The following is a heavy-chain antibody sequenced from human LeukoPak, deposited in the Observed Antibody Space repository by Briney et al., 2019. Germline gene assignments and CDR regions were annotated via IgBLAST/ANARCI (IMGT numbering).Heavy chain of an antibody. Sequence: GRSLRLSCAASGFTFSIYGMHWVSQAPGKGLEWVAVIWYDGSNKYCADSVKGRFTISRDNSKNTLYLQMNSLRAEDTGVYYCAKDHCEYYYDSSGCYDAFDIWGQGTMVTVSS. D-gene: IGHD3-22*01. CDR3: AKDHCEYYYDSSGCYDAFDI. CDR1: GFTFSIYG. CDR2: IWYDGSNK. V-gene: IGHV3-33*06. J-gene: IGHJ3*02.